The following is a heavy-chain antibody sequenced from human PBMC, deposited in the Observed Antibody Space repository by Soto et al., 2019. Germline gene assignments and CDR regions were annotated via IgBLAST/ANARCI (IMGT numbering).Heavy chain of an antibody. V-gene: IGHV4-4*07. CDR2: IYTSGST. CDR3: ARACSSTSCYDVFDY. Sequence: ETLSLTCTVSGGSIGSYYWSWIRQPAGKGLEWIGRIYTSGSTNYKPSIKSRVTMSVDTSKNQLSLKLSSVTAADTAVYYCARACSSTSCYDVFDYWGQGTLVTVSS. CDR1: GGSIGSYY. D-gene: IGHD2-2*01. J-gene: IGHJ4*02.